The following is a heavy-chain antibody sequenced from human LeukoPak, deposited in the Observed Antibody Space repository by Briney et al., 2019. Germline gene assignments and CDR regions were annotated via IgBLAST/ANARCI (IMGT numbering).Heavy chain of an antibody. V-gene: IGHV3-23*01. CDR1: GFIFGNHA. CDR2: ICGSGGST. Sequence: GGSLRLSCAASGFIFGNHAMSWVRQAPGKGLEWVSTICGSGGSTYYAESVKGRCTFSRDNSKDTLYLQLNSLRVEDTAVYYCAKEGGYCSSSSCSDYFDYWGQGSLVTVSS. J-gene: IGHJ4*02. D-gene: IGHD2-2*01. CDR3: AKEGGYCSSSSCSDYFDY.